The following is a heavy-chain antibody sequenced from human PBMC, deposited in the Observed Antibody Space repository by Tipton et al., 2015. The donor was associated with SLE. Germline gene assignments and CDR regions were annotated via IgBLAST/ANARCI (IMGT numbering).Heavy chain of an antibody. CDR2: IYTRGSM. V-gene: IGHV4-61*02. J-gene: IGHJ5*02. CDR1: GGSVSSGSHY. D-gene: IGHD5-24*01. Sequence: TLSLTCTVSGGSVSSGSHYWNWFRQPAGKGLEWIGRIYTRGSMNYNLSLKSRVTISVDTSKNQFSLKLSSVTAADTAVYYCARDRGRWLQENWFDPWGQGTLVTVSS. CDR3: ARDRGRWLQENWFDP.